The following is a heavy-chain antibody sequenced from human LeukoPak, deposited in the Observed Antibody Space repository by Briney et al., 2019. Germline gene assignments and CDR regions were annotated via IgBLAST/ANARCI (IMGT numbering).Heavy chain of an antibody. D-gene: IGHD3-10*01. CDR1: GYTFTSYG. V-gene: IGHV1-18*01. J-gene: IGHJ3*02. Sequence: ASVKVSCKASGYTFTSYGISWVRQAPGQGLEWMGWISAYNGNTNYAQKLQGRDTMTTDTSTSTAYMELRSLRSDDTAVYYCARVSYYYGSGPSAFDIWGQGTMVTVSS. CDR3: ARVSYYYGSGPSAFDI. CDR2: ISAYNGNT.